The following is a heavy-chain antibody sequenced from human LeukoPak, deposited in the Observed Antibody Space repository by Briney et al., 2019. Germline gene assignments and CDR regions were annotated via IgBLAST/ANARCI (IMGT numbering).Heavy chain of an antibody. CDR1: GMTFSSYT. D-gene: IGHD2-2*01. V-gene: IGHV3-7*01. Sequence: GGSLRLSCVASGMTFSSYTLNWVRQAPGKGLEWVANIQQHGSETYYGDSVKGRFTISRDNAKNSLYLQMNSLRAEDTAVYYCATYSSSNGREFQYWGQGTLVTVSS. CDR3: ATYSSSNGREFQY. CDR2: IQQHGSET. J-gene: IGHJ1*01.